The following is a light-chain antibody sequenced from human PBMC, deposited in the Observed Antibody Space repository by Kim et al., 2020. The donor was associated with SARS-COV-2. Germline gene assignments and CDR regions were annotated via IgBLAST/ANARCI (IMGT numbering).Light chain of an antibody. J-gene: IGKJ2*01. Sequence: SASGGNRVPITCRASQSISSWLAWYQQKPGKAPKLLIYKASSLESGVPSRFSGSGSGTEFTLTISSLQPDDFATYYCQQYNTYSYTFGQGTKLEI. V-gene: IGKV1-5*03. CDR3: QQYNTYSYT. CDR1: QSISSW. CDR2: KAS.